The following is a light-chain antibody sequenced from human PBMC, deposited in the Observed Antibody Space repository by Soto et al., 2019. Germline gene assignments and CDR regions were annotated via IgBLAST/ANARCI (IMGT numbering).Light chain of an antibody. Sequence: EIVLPQSPATLSLSPGESATLSCRASQSVSSFLAWYQHKPGQAHRLLIYDASNRATGIPARFSGSGSGTDFTLTISSLEPEDFAVYYCQQRSNWPRTVGQGTKVDIK. J-gene: IGKJ1*01. CDR3: QQRSNWPRT. V-gene: IGKV3-11*01. CDR2: DAS. CDR1: QSVSSF.